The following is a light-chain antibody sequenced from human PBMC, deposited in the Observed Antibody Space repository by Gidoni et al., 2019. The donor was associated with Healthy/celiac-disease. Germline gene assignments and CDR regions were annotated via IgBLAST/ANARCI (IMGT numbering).Light chain of an antibody. Sequence: SYELTQPPSVSVSPGQTARITCSGDALPKQYAYWYQQKPGQAPVLVIYKDSERPSGIPERFSASSSGTTVTLTISVVQAEDEADYSCQSADSSGTYVFGTGTKVTVL. CDR1: ALPKQY. CDR2: KDS. V-gene: IGLV3-25*02. J-gene: IGLJ1*01. CDR3: QSADSSGTYV.